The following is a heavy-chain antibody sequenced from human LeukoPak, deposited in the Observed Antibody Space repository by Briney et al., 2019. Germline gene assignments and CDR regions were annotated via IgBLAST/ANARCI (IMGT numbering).Heavy chain of an antibody. Sequence: GGSLRLSCAASGFTFSSYAMSWVRQAPGKGLEWVSAISGSGGSTYYADSVKGRFTISRDNSKNTLYLQMNSLRAEDTAVYYCARERGLYSGSPIDYWGQGTLVTVSS. CDR1: GFTFSSYA. J-gene: IGHJ4*02. CDR3: ARERGLYSGSPIDY. V-gene: IGHV3-23*01. D-gene: IGHD1-26*01. CDR2: ISGSGGST.